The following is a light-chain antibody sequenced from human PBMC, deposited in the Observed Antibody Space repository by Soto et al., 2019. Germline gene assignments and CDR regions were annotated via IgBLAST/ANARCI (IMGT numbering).Light chain of an antibody. V-gene: IGLV1-47*01. CDR2: HNY. CDR1: SSNIGSDF. CDR3: STWDDSLPSYV. J-gene: IGLJ1*01. Sequence: QSVLTQAPSASGTPGQRVTISCSGSSSNIGSDFVSWYQQLLGTAPKLLIYHNYQRPLAVPDRFSGSKSGASASLAISSLRSEDEADYYRSTWDDSLPSYVFGAGTNLTVL.